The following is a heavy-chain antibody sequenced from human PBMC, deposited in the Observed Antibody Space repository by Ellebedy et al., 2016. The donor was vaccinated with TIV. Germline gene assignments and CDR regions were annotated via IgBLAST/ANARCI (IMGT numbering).Heavy chain of an antibody. CDR1: GGSFSGYY. CDR3: ARDRSGGVGSSSWYLGYYYYGMDV. Sequence: SETLSLXXAVYGGSFSGYYWSWIRQPPGKGLEWIGEINHSGSTNYNPSLKSRVTISVDTSKNQFSLKLSSVTAADTAVYYCARDRSGGVGSSSWYLGYYYYGMDVWGQGTTVTVSS. V-gene: IGHV4-34*01. CDR2: INHSGST. D-gene: IGHD6-13*01. J-gene: IGHJ6*02.